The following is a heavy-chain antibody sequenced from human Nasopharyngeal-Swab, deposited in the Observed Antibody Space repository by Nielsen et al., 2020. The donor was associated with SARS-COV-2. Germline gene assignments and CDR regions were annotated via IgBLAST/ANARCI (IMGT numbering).Heavy chain of an antibody. CDR2: ISSSGSTI. Sequence: GGSLRLSCAASGFTFSSYEMNWVRQAPGKGLEWVSYISSSGSTIYYADSVKGRFTISRDNAKNSLYLQMNSLRAEDTAVYYCARDGAPMTTVTRGGFDYWGQGTLVTVSS. CDR1: GFTFSSYE. CDR3: ARDGAPMTTVTRGGFDY. D-gene: IGHD4-17*01. V-gene: IGHV3-48*03. J-gene: IGHJ4*02.